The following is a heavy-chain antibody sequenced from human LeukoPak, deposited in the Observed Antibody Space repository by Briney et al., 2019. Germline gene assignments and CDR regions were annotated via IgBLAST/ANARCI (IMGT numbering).Heavy chain of an antibody. Sequence: GGSLRLSCAASGFTFSSSYMYWVRQAPGKGLEWVSFFYRGDSTYYAESVRGRFTISRDNSKNTLYLLMNSLIPEDTAVYYCAREVVSSPSYFVSWGQGTLVTVSS. D-gene: IGHD2-15*01. J-gene: IGHJ4*02. CDR3: AREVVSSPSYFVS. CDR1: GFTFSSSY. V-gene: IGHV3-53*01. CDR2: FYRGDST.